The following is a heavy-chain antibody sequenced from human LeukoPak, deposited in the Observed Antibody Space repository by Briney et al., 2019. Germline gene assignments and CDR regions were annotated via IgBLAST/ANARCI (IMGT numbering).Heavy chain of an antibody. D-gene: IGHD4-11*01. CDR2: IYYSGST. Sequence: SETLSLTCTVSGGSISSYYWSWVRQPPGKGLEWIGYIYYSGSTNYNPSLKSRVTISVDTSKHLFSLKLSSVTAADTAVYYCARGDSNYVGYWGQGTLVAVCS. J-gene: IGHJ4*02. CDR1: GGSISSYY. V-gene: IGHV4-59*08. CDR3: ARGDSNYVGY.